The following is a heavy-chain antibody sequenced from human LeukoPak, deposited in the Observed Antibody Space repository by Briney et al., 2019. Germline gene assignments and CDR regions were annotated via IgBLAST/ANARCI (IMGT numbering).Heavy chain of an antibody. Sequence: PGGSLRLSCAASGFTFSNYEMNWVRQAPGKGLEWVSYISRTGTPMYYADSVKGRFTISRDNAKNSLYLQMNSLRDEDTAVYYCARSGNYDCWGQGTLVTVSS. CDR2: ISRTGTPM. CDR3: ARSGNYDC. D-gene: IGHD1-1*01. V-gene: IGHV3-48*03. J-gene: IGHJ4*02. CDR1: GFTFSNYE.